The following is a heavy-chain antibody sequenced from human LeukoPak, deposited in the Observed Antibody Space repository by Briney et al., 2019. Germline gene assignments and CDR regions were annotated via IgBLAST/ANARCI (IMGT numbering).Heavy chain of an antibody. CDR3: ARDGGHCSGGTCYSVWIDP. D-gene: IGHD2-15*01. CDR2: IYTSGST. V-gene: IGHV4-4*07. J-gene: IGHJ5*02. CDR1: GASIITYY. Sequence: PSETLSLTCTVSGASIITYYWSWIRQPAGQGLEWIGRIYTSGSTNYNPSLKGRVTMSVDTSKNQFSLKMNSMTAADTAVYYCARDGGHCSGGTCYSVWIDPWGQGTLVTDSS.